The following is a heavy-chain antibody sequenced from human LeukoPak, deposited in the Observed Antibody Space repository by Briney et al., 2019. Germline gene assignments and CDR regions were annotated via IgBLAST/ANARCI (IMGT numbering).Heavy chain of an antibody. CDR3: ARVPYRYCSSTSCYSRAFDI. D-gene: IGHD2-2*01. Sequence: KPSETLSLTCAVSGYSISSGYYWGWIRQPPGKGLEWIGSIYHSGSTYYNPSLKSRVTISVDTSKNQFSLKLSSVTAADTAVYYCARVPYRYCSSTSCYSRAFDIWGQGTMVTVSS. CDR1: GYSISSGYY. CDR2: IYHSGST. J-gene: IGHJ3*02. V-gene: IGHV4-38-2*01.